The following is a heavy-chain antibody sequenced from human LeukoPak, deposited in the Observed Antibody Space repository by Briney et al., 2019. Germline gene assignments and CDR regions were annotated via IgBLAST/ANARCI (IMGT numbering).Heavy chain of an antibody. CDR2: IYYSGST. Sequence: SETLSLTCTVFGGSISSYYWSWIRQPPGKGLEWIGYIYYSGSTNYNPSLKSRVTISVDTSKNQFSLKLSSVTAADTAVYYCARDSEDSSGYYLQFDYWGQGTLVTVSS. D-gene: IGHD3-22*01. CDR1: GGSISSYY. V-gene: IGHV4-59*01. J-gene: IGHJ4*02. CDR3: ARDSEDSSGYYLQFDY.